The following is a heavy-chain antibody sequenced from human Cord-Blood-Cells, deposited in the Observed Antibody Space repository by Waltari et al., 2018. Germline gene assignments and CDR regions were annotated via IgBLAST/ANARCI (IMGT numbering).Heavy chain of an antibody. J-gene: IGHJ4*02. CDR3: ARDYSNYFDY. Sequence: QVQLVESGGGVVQPGRALRPSCSASGFTFSSYALHWVRQAPGKGLGWVAVISYDGSNKYYADSVKGRFTISRDNSKNTLYLQMNSLRAEDTAVYYCARDYSNYFDYWGQGTLVTVSS. CDR2: ISYDGSNK. CDR1: GFTFSSYA. D-gene: IGHD1-26*01. V-gene: IGHV3-30*04.